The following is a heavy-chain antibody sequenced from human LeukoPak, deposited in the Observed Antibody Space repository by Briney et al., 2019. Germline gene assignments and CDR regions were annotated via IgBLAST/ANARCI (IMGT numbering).Heavy chain of an antibody. D-gene: IGHD3-3*01. Sequence: GGSLRLSCAASGFTFSSYGMHWVRQAPGKGLERVAVIWYDGSNKYYADSVKGRFTISRDNSKNTLYLQMNSLRAEDTAVYYCARDYRYYDFWSGYWNYYYGMDVWGQGTTVTVSS. CDR2: IWYDGSNK. J-gene: IGHJ6*02. CDR1: GFTFSSYG. V-gene: IGHV3-33*01. CDR3: ARDYRYYDFWSGYWNYYYGMDV.